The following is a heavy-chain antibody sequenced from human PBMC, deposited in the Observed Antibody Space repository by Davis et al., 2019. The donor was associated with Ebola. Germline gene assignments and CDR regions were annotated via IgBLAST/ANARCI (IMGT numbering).Heavy chain of an antibody. CDR1: GFTVSDSY. CDR3: AKDIRGRVTMVRGPTLDY. V-gene: IGHV3-53*01. Sequence: GESLKISCAASGFTVSDSYLNWVRQAPGKGLEWVSVIYAHGATNYADSVKARFTISRDNSKNTLYLQMNSLRAEDTAVYYCAKDIRGRVTMVRGPTLDYWGQGTLVTVSS. CDR2: IYAHGAT. J-gene: IGHJ4*02. D-gene: IGHD3-10*01.